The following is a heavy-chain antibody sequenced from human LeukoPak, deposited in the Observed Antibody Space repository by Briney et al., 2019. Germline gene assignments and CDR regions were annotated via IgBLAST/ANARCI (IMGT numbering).Heavy chain of an antibody. Sequence: ASVKVSYKASGYTFTGYYMHWVRQAPGQGLEWMGWINPNSGGTNYAQKFQGRVTMTRDTSISTAYMELSRLRSDDTAVYYCARDWDGDSSPYYYYMDVWGKGTTVTVSS. CDR2: INPNSGGT. J-gene: IGHJ6*03. V-gene: IGHV1-2*02. CDR3: ARDWDGDSSPYYYYMDV. D-gene: IGHD5-18*01. CDR1: GYTFTGYY.